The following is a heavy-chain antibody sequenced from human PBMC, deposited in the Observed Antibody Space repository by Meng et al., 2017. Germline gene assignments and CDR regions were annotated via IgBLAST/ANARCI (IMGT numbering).Heavy chain of an antibody. CDR3: ARDLTPDAVTGTVVGDY. CDR1: GFTFSRCE. J-gene: IGHJ4*02. D-gene: IGHD1-7*01. V-gene: IGHV3-48*03. Sequence: GESLKISCAASGFTFSRCEMNWVRQAPGKGLEWVSHISGSGSTIYYADSVKGRFTISRDNAKNLLYLQMNSLRVEDAAVYYCARDLTPDAVTGTVVGDYWGQGTLVTVSS. CDR2: ISGSGSTI.